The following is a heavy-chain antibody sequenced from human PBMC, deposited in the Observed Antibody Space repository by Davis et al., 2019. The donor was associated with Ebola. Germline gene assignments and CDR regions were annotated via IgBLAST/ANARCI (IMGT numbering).Heavy chain of an antibody. Sequence: AASVKVSCKASGYTFTSYYMHWVRKAPGQGLEWMGIINPSGGSTSYAQKFQGRVTMTRDTSTSTVYMELSSLRSEDTAVYYCARHDSSGYDAFDIWGQGTMVTVSS. CDR1: GYTFTSYY. J-gene: IGHJ3*02. V-gene: IGHV1-46*03. D-gene: IGHD3-22*01. CDR2: INPSGGST. CDR3: ARHDSSGYDAFDI.